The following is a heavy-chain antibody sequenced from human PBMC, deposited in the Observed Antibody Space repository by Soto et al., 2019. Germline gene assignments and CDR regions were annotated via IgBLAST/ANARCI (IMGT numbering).Heavy chain of an antibody. V-gene: IGHV1-8*01. CDR2: MNPNSGNT. CDR3: ARGDNLLRYFF. Sequence: ASVKLSCKASGYTFTSYDINWVRQATGQGLEWMGWMNPNSGNTGYAQKFQGRVTMTRNPSISTAYMELSSLRSEDTAVYYCARGDNLLRYFFWGQGTLVTVSS. J-gene: IGHJ4*02. D-gene: IGHD3-9*01. CDR1: GYTFTSYD.